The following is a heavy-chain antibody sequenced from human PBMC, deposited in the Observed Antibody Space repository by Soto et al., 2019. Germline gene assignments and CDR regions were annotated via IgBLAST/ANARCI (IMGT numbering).Heavy chain of an antibody. Sequence: ASVKVSCQASGGPFSRYAISWVRQAPGQGLEGMGGIIPIFGTANYAQKFQGRVTITADESKSTAYMELSSLISEDTAVYYCARLAYCGGDCYSNAFDIWGQGTMVTVSS. CDR1: GGPFSRYA. CDR2: IIPIFGTA. CDR3: ARLAYCGGDCYSNAFDI. J-gene: IGHJ3*02. D-gene: IGHD2-21*02. V-gene: IGHV1-69*13.